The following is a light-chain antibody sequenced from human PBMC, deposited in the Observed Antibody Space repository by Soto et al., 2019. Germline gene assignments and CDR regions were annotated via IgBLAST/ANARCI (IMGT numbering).Light chain of an antibody. CDR3: QQYNDWPLT. J-gene: IGKJ4*01. CDR2: DIS. V-gene: IGKV3D-15*01. CDR1: QSVSSN. Sequence: EIVMTQSPATLSVSPGERATLSCRASQSVSSNLAWYQQKPGQAPSLLIYDISARATGIPSRFSGSGSGTEFTITISSLQSEDFAVYYCQQYNDWPLTFGVGTKVEIK.